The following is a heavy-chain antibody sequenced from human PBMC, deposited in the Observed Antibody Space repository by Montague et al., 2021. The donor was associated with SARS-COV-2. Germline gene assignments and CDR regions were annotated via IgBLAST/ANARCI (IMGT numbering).Heavy chain of an antibody. CDR1: FGSISTYY. Sequence: SETLSLTCTVSFGSISTYYWSWIRQPPGKGLEWIGFIFYNGSTKYNPSLKRRVSISLDTSKNQFSLKLSSVTAADTAVYYCARQDAWAYCGDECYRGWFDSWGQRPLVTVSS. V-gene: IGHV4-59*01. CDR3: ARQDAWAYCGDECYRGWFDS. CDR2: IFYNGST. J-gene: IGHJ5*01. D-gene: IGHD2-21*01.